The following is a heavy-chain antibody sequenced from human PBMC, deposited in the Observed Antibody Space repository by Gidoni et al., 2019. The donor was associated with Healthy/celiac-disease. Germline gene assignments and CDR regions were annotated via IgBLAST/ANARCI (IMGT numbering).Heavy chain of an antibody. CDR3: ARGGGTMGNYYYYYYMDV. Sequence: QVQLVQSGAEVKKHGASVKVSCKASGYTFTGYYMHWVRQAPGQGLEWMGWINPNSGGTNYAQKFHGWVTMTRDTSISTAYMELSRLRSDDTAVYYCARGGGTMGNYYYYYYMDVWGKGTTVTVSS. V-gene: IGHV1-2*04. D-gene: IGHD2-15*01. CDR1: GYTFTGYY. J-gene: IGHJ6*03. CDR2: INPNSGGT.